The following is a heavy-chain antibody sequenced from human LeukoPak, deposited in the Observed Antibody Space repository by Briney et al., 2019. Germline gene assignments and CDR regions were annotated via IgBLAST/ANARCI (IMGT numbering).Heavy chain of an antibody. CDR2: IKQDGSEK. V-gene: IGHV3-7*02. CDR3: ARGANTDLYYYGMDV. J-gene: IGHJ6*02. D-gene: IGHD1-26*01. CDR1: GFTFSSYW. Sequence: PGGSLRLSCAASGFTFSSYWMSWVRQAPGKGLEWVANIKQDGSEKYYVDSVKGRFTISRDNAKNSLYLQMNSLRADDTAAYYCARGANTDLYYYGMDVWGQGTTVTVSS.